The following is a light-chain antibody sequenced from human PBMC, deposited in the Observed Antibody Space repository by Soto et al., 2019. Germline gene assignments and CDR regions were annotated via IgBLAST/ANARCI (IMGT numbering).Light chain of an antibody. V-gene: IGKV3-11*01. CDR1: QSVSTY. CDR3: QQRSERPLT. Sequence: EIVLTQSPATLSLSPGERATLSCRASQSVSTYLAWYQHKPGQAPSLLIYDASNRATGVPARFNGSGSGTDFTLTITALEPEDFALYYCQQRSERPLTFGGGTKVEIK. J-gene: IGKJ4*01. CDR2: DAS.